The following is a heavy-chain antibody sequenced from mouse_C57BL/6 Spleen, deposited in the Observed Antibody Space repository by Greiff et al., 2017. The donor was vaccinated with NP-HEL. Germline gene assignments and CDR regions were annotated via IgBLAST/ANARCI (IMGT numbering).Heavy chain of an antibody. Sequence: VHVKQSVAELVRPGASVKLSCTASGFNIKNTYMHWVKQRPEQGLEWIGRIDPANGNTKYAPKFQGKATITADTSSNTAYLQLSSLTSEATAICYCARIYYDYDGYFDVWGTGTTVTVSS. J-gene: IGHJ1*03. V-gene: IGHV14-3*01. CDR3: ARIYYDYDGYFDV. D-gene: IGHD2-4*01. CDR1: GFNIKNTY. CDR2: IDPANGNT.